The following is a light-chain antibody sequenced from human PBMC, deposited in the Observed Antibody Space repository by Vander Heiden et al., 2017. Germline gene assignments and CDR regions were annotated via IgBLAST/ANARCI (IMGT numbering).Light chain of an antibody. V-gene: IGKV1-33*01. J-gene: IGKJ3*01. CDR3: QQYDSLLAT. CDR1: RDISNF. Sequence: GDRVTITCQASRDISNFLNWYQQRPGKAPKLLIYDASNLETGVPSRFSGSGSGTDFTITISSLQPEDIATYYCQQYDSLLATFGPGTRVDIK. CDR2: DAS.